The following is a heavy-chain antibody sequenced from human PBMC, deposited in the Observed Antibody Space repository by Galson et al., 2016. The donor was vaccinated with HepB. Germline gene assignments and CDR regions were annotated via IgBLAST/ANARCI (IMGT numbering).Heavy chain of an antibody. Sequence: SLRLSCAASGFSFSSYAMTWVRQAPGKGLESVSGISDSGDETYYADSVKGRFAISRDNSKNTLYLQMNSLRAEDTAVYYCAKDKTELRYFDWQSFGAFHMWGQGTLVTVSS. J-gene: IGHJ4*02. V-gene: IGHV3-23*01. CDR2: ISDSGDET. CDR1: GFSFSSYA. CDR3: AKDKTELRYFDWQSFGAFHM. D-gene: IGHD3-9*01.